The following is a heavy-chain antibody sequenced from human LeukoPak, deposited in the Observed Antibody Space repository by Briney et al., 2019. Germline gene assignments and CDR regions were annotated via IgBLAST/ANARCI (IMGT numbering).Heavy chain of an antibody. J-gene: IGHJ4*02. CDR2: IYYSGST. Sequence: SETLSLTCTVSGGSISSYYWSWIRQPPGKGLEWIGYIYYSGSTNYNPSLKSRVTISVDTSKNQFSLKLSSVTAADTAVYYCAKSSYSIFDYWGQGTLVTVSS. CDR3: AKSSYSIFDY. V-gene: IGHV4-59*08. CDR1: GGSISSYY. D-gene: IGHD5-18*01.